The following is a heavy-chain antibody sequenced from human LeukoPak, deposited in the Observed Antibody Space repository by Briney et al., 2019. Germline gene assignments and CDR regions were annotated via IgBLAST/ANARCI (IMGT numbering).Heavy chain of an antibody. J-gene: IGHJ4*02. V-gene: IGHV3-23*01. CDR1: GFTFSSYA. CDR3: AKGGGPYHLPTDY. D-gene: IGHD2-2*01. Sequence: GGSLRLSCAASGFTFSSYAMNWVRQAPGKGLEWVSSITSAGSTYYADSVKGRSTISRDSSKNTLYLQMNGLRSEDTAVYYCAKGGGPYHLPTDYWGQGTLVTVSS. CDR2: ITSAGST.